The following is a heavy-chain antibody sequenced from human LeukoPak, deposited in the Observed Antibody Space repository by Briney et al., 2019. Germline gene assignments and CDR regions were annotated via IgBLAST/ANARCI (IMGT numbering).Heavy chain of an antibody. Sequence: QAGGSLRLSCEVSGFTFSSYAMNWVRQAPGKGLEWVSAISGSGGTTYYADSVKGRFTISRDNSKNTLYLQMNSLRAEDTAVYYCAKNSIAVAGTDYWGQGTLVTVSS. V-gene: IGHV3-23*01. CDR2: ISGSGGTT. CDR3: AKNSIAVAGTDY. D-gene: IGHD6-19*01. CDR1: GFTFSSYA. J-gene: IGHJ4*02.